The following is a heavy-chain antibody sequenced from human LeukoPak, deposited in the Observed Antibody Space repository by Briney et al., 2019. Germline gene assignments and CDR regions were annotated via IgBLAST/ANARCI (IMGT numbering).Heavy chain of an antibody. Sequence: GESLRLSCSASGFMFSGYWMHWARQAPGKGLVWVSRINRDGSNRYYAGSVEGRFTISRDNAKDTLYLQMNSLRAEDTAVYYCARFRGCSAANCYPFDYWGQGTLVTVSS. V-gene: IGHV3-74*01. CDR3: ARFRGCSAANCYPFDY. CDR2: INRDGSNR. J-gene: IGHJ4*02. CDR1: GFMFSGYW. D-gene: IGHD2-15*01.